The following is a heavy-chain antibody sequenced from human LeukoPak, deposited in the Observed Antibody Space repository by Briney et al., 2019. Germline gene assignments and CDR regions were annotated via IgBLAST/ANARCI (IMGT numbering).Heavy chain of an antibody. CDR1: GGXISSYY. Sequence: SETLSLTCTVSGGXISSYYCSWIRQPPGKGLEWIGYIYYSGSTNYNPSLKSRVTISVDTSKNQFSLKLSSVTAADTAVYYCARETRYSSSWTGIDYWGQGTLVTVSS. V-gene: IGHV4-59*01. CDR2: IYYSGST. J-gene: IGHJ4*02. CDR3: ARETRYSSSWTGIDY. D-gene: IGHD6-13*01.